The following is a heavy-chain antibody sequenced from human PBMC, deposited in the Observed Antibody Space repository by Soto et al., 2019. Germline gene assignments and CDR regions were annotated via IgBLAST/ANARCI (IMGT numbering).Heavy chain of an antibody. CDR3: ASYTGAFAF. D-gene: IGHD3-10*01. CDR2: IYYSGST. CDR1: GGSISSYY. J-gene: IGHJ3*01. Sequence: SETLSLTCTVSGGSISSYYWSWIRQPPGKGLEWIGYIYYSGSTNYNPSLKSRVTISVDTSKNQFSLKLSSVTAADTVVYYCASYTGAFAFWGQGSMVPVSS. V-gene: IGHV4-59*01.